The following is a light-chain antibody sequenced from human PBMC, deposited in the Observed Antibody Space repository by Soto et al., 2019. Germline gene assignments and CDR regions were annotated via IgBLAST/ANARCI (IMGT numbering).Light chain of an antibody. Sequence: EFVVTQSPATLSFSPGERAILSCRASQSVAGSLAWYQQKPGQAPRLLIYGASSRATGIPDRFSGSGSGTDFTLTISRLEPEDFAVYYCQQYGSSPITFGQGTRLEI. CDR2: GAS. CDR1: QSVAGS. J-gene: IGKJ5*01. V-gene: IGKV3-20*01. CDR3: QQYGSSPIT.